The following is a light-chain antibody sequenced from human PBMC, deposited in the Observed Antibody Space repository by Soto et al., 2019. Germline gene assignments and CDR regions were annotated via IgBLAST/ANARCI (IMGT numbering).Light chain of an antibody. CDR2: DAS. V-gene: IGKV1-33*01. J-gene: IGKJ5*01. CDR1: HDISNN. CDR3: KHYDYHIN. Sequence: DLQMPPSQSSLSFAVVYSVPITVQASHDISNNLNCHQQTPGKAPKILIYDASNLEIGVPSRFSGSGSGTDFTLTISSLQPEHIETYYCKHYDYHINFGKGKRLEIK.